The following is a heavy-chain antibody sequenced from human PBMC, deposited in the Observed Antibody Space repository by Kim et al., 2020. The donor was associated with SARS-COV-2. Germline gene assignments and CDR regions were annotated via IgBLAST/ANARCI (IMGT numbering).Heavy chain of an antibody. Sequence: DPVKGRFTISRDNAKNSLYLQMNSLRAEDTALYYCAKDDKLSYYYYYMDVWGKGTTVTVSS. V-gene: IGHV3-9*01. J-gene: IGHJ6*03. CDR3: AKDDKLSYYYYYMDV. D-gene: IGHD3-10*01.